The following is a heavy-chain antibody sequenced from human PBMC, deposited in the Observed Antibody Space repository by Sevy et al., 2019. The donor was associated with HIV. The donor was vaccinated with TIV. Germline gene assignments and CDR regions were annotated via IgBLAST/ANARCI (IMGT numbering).Heavy chain of an antibody. D-gene: IGHD2-15*01. CDR1: GYTFTNYR. V-gene: IGHV1-18*01. J-gene: IGHJ4*02. Sequence: ASVKVSCKAYGYTFTNYRINWVRQAPGQGLEWMGWISPYNGDTNYAQKFQGRVSMTTDTSKTTGYMELRSLRSDDTAVYYCARDSCSGGSCYQSGVYWGQGTLVTVSS. CDR3: ARDSCSGGSCYQSGVY. CDR2: ISPYNGDT.